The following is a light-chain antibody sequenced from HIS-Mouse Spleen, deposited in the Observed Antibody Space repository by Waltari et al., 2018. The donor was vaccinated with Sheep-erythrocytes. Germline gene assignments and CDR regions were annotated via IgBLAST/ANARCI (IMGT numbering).Light chain of an antibody. CDR2: GAS. CDR1: QSVLYSSNNKNY. V-gene: IGKV4-1*01. Sequence: DIVMTQSPDSLAVSLGERATINCKSSQSVLYSSNNKNYLAWYQQKPGQPPKLRIYGASTRESGVPDRFSGSGSGTDFTLTISSLQAEDVAVYYCQQYYSTPFTFGPGTKVDIK. J-gene: IGKJ3*01. CDR3: QQYYSTPFT.